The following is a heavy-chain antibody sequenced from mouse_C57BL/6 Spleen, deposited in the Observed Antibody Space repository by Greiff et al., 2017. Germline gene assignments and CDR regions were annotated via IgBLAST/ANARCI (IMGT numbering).Heavy chain of an antibody. Sequence: VQLLQSGAELVKPGASVKVSCKASGYAFTNSWMEWVKQRPGQGLEWIGGINPGSGGTNYNEKFKGKAPLTADKSSSTAYMHLSSLTSEDSADYYCARAGYDDYDYCFAYWGKGPTVT. CDR1: GYAFTNSW. J-gene: IGHJ1*03. V-gene: IGHV1-54*01. CDR2: INPGSGGT. CDR3: ARAGYDDYDYCFAY. D-gene: IGHD2-4*01.